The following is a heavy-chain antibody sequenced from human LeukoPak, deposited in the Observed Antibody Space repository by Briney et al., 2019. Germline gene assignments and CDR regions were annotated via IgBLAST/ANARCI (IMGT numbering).Heavy chain of an antibody. V-gene: IGHV1-18*01. J-gene: IGHJ4*02. Sequence: ASVKVSCKASGYTFTSYGISWVRQAPGQGLEWMGWISAYNGNTNYAQKLQGRVTMTTDTSTSTAYMELSSLRSEDTAVYYCARDRLYYYDSSGYYGDWGQGTLVTVSS. D-gene: IGHD3-22*01. CDR2: ISAYNGNT. CDR3: ARDRLYYYDSSGYYGD. CDR1: GYTFTSYG.